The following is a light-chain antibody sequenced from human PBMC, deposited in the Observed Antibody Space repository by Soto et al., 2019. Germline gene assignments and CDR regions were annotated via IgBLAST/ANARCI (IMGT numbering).Light chain of an antibody. V-gene: IGLV2-14*01. CDR1: SSDVGAYNY. CDR2: EVN. Sequence: QAVLTPPASVSGSPGQSITIACTGSSSDVGAYNYVTWSQQHPDKAPKLMIYEVNDRPSGLSDRFSGSKSGNAAYLTSSGLKAEDEAHYYCSSYTTTNTWVFGGGTQLTV. CDR3: SSYTTTNTWV. J-gene: IGLJ3*02.